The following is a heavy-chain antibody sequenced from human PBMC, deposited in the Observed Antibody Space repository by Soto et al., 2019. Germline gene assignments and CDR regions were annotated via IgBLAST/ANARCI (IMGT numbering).Heavy chain of an antibody. D-gene: IGHD2-21*02. V-gene: IGHV4-59*08. CDR3: ARSGGDYNWFDS. Sequence: PSETLSLTCTVSGGSISSYYWSWIRQPPGKGLEWIGYIYYSGSTNYNPSLKSRVTISVDTSKNQFSLKLSSVTAADTAVYYCARSGGDYNWFDSWGQGTLVTVSS. J-gene: IGHJ5*01. CDR2: IYYSGST. CDR1: GGSISSYY.